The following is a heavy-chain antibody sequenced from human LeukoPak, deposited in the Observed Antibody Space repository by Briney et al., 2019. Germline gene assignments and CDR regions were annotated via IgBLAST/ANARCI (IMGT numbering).Heavy chain of an antibody. CDR3: ATGAPTVTTLFDY. D-gene: IGHD4-17*01. Sequence: GGSLRLSCAASGFTFSSYGMNWVRQAPGKGLEWVAVIWYDGSNEYYVDSVKGRFTISRDNSKNTLYLQMNSLRVEDTAVYYCATGAPTVTTLFDYWGQGTLVTVSS. CDR1: GFTFSSYG. J-gene: IGHJ4*02. V-gene: IGHV3-33*01. CDR2: IWYDGSNE.